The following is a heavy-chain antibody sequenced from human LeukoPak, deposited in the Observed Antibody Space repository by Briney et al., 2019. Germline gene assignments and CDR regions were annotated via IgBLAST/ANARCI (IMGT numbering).Heavy chain of an antibody. Sequence: PGGSLRLSCAASGFTVSSNYMSWVRQAPGKGLEWVSVIYSGGSTYYADSVKGRFTISRDSSKNTLYLQMNSLRAEDTAVYCCARETSGSYDWFDPWGQGTLGTVSS. CDR3: ARETSGSYDWFDP. J-gene: IGHJ5*02. CDR2: IYSGGST. CDR1: GFTVSSNY. D-gene: IGHD1-26*01. V-gene: IGHV3-66*01.